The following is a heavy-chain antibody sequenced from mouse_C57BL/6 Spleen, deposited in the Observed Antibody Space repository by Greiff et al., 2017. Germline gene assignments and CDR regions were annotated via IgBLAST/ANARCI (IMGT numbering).Heavy chain of an antibody. D-gene: IGHD2-4*01. V-gene: IGHV5-4*01. J-gene: IGHJ2*01. CDR3: ARVLYDYDGAFDY. CDR1: GFTFSSYA. Sequence: EVHLVESGGGLVKPGGSLKLSCAASGFTFSSYAMSWVRQTPEKRLEWVATISDGGSYTYYPDNVKGRFTISRDNAKNNLYLQMSHLKSEDTAMYYCARVLYDYDGAFDYWGQGTTLTVSS. CDR2: ISDGGSYT.